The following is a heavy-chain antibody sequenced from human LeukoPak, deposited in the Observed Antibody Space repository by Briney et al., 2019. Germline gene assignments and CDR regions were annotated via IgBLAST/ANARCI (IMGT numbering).Heavy chain of an antibody. J-gene: IGHJ4*02. CDR2: INHSGST. CDR1: GGSFSGYY. Sequence: KPSETLSLTCAVYGGSFSGYYWSWIRQPPGKGLEWIGEINHSGSTNYNPSLKSRVTISVDTSKNQFSLKLSSVSAADTAVYYCARLVGTIAAADYWGQGTLVTVSS. D-gene: IGHD6-13*01. CDR3: ARLVGTIAAADY. V-gene: IGHV4-34*01.